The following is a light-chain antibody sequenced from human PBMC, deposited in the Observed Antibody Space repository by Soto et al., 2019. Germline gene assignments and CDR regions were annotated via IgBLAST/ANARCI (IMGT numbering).Light chain of an antibody. CDR2: GAS. Sequence: EIVMTQSPATLSVSPGVRATLSCRASQSVSSNLAWYQQKPGQAPRLLIYGASTRATGIPARFSGSGSGTEFTLTISSLQSEDFAVYYCQHFDNWPAWTCGQGTKVEIK. J-gene: IGKJ1*01. CDR1: QSVSSN. V-gene: IGKV3-15*01. CDR3: QHFDNWPAWT.